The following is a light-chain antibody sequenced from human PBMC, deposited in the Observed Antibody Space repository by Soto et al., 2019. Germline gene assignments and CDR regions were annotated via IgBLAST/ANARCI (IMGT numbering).Light chain of an antibody. V-gene: IGKV1-5*03. Sequence: DIQMTQSPSTLSASVGDRVTITCRASQSISSWLAWYQQKPGKAPKLLIYKASSLESGVPSRFSGSGSGTEFTLTIISLQPDDFATSYCQQYNSYPWTFGQGTKVEIK. CDR2: KAS. CDR1: QSISSW. CDR3: QQYNSYPWT. J-gene: IGKJ1*01.